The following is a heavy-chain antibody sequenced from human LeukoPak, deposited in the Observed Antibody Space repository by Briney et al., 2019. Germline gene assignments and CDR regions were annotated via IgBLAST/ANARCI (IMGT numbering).Heavy chain of an antibody. CDR3: ARDLGGSMDV. CDR1: GGSISSSSYY. D-gene: IGHD3-16*01. V-gene: IGHV4-39*07. J-gene: IGHJ6*03. CDR2: IYHSGSI. Sequence: SETLSLTCTVSGGSISSSSYYWGWIRQPPGKGLEWIGSIYHSGSIYYNPSLKSRVTISVDTSKNQFSLKLSSVTAADTAVYYCARDLGGSMDVWGKGTTVTVSS.